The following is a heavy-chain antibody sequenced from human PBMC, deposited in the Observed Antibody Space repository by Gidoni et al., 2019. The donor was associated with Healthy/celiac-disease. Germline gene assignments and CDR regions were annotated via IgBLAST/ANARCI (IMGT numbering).Heavy chain of an antibody. CDR2: IIPIFGTA. CDR3: AMAYYVLRFLEWLSTKGYYYGMDV. Sequence: QVQLVQSGAEVKKPGSSVKVSCKASGGTFSSYAISWVRQAPGQGLEWMGGIIPIFGTANYAQKFQGRVTITADESTSTAYMELSSLRSEDTAVYYCAMAYYVLRFLEWLSTKGYYYGMDVWGQGTTVTVSS. CDR1: GGTFSSYA. V-gene: IGHV1-69*01. D-gene: IGHD3-3*01. J-gene: IGHJ6*02.